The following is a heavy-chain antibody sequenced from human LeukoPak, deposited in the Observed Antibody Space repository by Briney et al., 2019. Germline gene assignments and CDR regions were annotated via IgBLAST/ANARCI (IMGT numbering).Heavy chain of an antibody. Sequence: TGGSLRLSCAASGFTFDDYAMHWVRQAPGKGLEWVSGISWNSGSIGYADSVKGRYTISRDNAKNSLYLQMNSLRAEDTALYYCAKWIGGQWLGGFDYWGQGTLVTVSS. D-gene: IGHD6-19*01. CDR3: AKWIGGQWLGGFDY. CDR2: ISWNSGSI. V-gene: IGHV3-9*01. CDR1: GFTFDDYA. J-gene: IGHJ4*02.